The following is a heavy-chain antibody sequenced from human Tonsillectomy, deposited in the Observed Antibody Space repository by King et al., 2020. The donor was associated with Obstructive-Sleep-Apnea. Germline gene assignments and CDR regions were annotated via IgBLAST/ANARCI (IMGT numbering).Heavy chain of an antibody. D-gene: IGHD3-16*01. CDR3: ARVRANYEFDI. Sequence: VQLQESGPGLVKPSETLSLTCTVSGYSISSGYYWGWIRQPPGKGLEWIGRINHSGRSYYNPSLKSRITMALDTSYDQISLKLSSVTASDTAMYYCARVRANYEFDIWGQGTMVIVSS. CDR1: GYSISSGYY. CDR2: INHSGRS. V-gene: IGHV4-38-2*02. J-gene: IGHJ3*02.